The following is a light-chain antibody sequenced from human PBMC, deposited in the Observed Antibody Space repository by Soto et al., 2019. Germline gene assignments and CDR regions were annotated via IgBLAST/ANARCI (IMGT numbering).Light chain of an antibody. J-gene: IGKJ1*01. Sequence: IQMTLSPSTLSTSVGDRVTITCLSSQSIGSWVAWYQQKPGKAPKLLIYKASTLESGVSSRFSGSGSGTEFTLTISSLQPDDFATYYCQHYNTYFQVTFGQGTMV. CDR3: QHYNTYFQVT. CDR2: KAS. V-gene: IGKV1-5*03. CDR1: QSIGSW.